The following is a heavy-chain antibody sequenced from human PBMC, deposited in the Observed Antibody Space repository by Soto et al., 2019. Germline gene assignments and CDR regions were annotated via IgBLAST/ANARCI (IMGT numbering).Heavy chain of an antibody. CDR2: IWYDGSNK. CDR3: ARDSSAAAGDYYYYGMDV. CDR1: GFTFSSYG. D-gene: IGHD6-13*01. V-gene: IGHV3-33*01. Sequence: GGSLRLSCAASGFTFSSYGMHWVRQAPGKGLEWVAVIWYDGSNKYYADSVKGRFTISRDNSKNTLYLQMNSLRAEDTAVYYCARDSSAAAGDYYYYGMDVWGQGTTVTVSS. J-gene: IGHJ6*02.